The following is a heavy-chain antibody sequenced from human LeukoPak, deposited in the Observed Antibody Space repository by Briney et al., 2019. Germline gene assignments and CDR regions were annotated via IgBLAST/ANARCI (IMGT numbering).Heavy chain of an antibody. V-gene: IGHV4-59*01. J-gene: IGHJ2*01. Sequence: PSETLSLTCTVSGGSISSYYWSWIRQPPGRGLEWIGYIYYSEGTNYNPSLESRVTISVDTSKNQFSLKLSSVTAADTAVYYCATNSGNYLDLWGRGTLVTVSS. CDR2: IYYSEGT. D-gene: IGHD1-26*01. CDR1: GGSISSYY. CDR3: ATNSGNYLDL.